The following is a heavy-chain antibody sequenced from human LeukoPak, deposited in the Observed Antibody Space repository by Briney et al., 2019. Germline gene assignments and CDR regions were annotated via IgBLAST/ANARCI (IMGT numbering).Heavy chain of an antibody. CDR2: ISYDGSNK. CDR3: ARELLNTLPLSYSMDV. D-gene: IGHD4/OR15-4a*01. CDR1: GFTFSSYA. V-gene: IGHV3-30*04. Sequence: QSGRSLRLSCAASGFTFSSYAMHWVRQAPGKGLEWVAVISYDGSNKYYADSVKGRFTISRDNSKNTLYLQMNSLRAEDTAVYYCARELLNTLPLSYSMDVWGKGATVIVSS. J-gene: IGHJ6*03.